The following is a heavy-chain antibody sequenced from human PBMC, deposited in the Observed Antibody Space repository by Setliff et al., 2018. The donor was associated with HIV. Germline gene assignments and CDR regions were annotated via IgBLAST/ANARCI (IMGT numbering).Heavy chain of an antibody. CDR1: GYSFTNYG. CDR3: VRDQLRWPERWDFDF. CDR2: ISATGTTV. D-gene: IGHD1-26*01. J-gene: IGHJ4*02. V-gene: IGHV3-48*01. Sequence: ASVKVSCKASGYSFTNYGISWVRQAPGEGLEWISYISATGTTVSYADSVRGRFIISRDSVRNEVYLQMKSLRVDDTALYYCVRDQLRWPERWDFDFWGQGTLVTVSS.